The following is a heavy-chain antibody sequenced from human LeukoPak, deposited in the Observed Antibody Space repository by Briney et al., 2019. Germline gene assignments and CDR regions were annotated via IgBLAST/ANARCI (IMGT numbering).Heavy chain of an antibody. J-gene: IGHJ4*02. V-gene: IGHV3-23*01. CDR3: AKEKEATVYYFDY. D-gene: IGHD1-1*01. CDR2: ISGSDGKT. Sequence: GGSLRLSCAASGFTVSSNYMSWVRQAPGKGLEWVSSISGSDGKTYYADSVKGRFTISRDNSKNTLYVQMNSLRADDTAVYHCAKEKEATVYYFDYWGQGTLVTVSS. CDR1: GFTVSSNY.